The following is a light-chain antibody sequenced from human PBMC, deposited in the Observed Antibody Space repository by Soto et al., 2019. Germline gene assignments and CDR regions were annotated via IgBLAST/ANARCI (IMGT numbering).Light chain of an antibody. J-gene: IGLJ1*01. Sequence: QSALTQPASVSGSPGQSITISCTGTSSDVGGFNSVSWYQLRPGTAPKLILYDVVDRPSGVSYRFSGSKSGNTASLTISGLQAADEADYFCSSYTSPMTKVFGSGTKFTVL. V-gene: IGLV2-14*03. CDR1: SSDVGGFNS. CDR2: DVV. CDR3: SSYTSPMTKV.